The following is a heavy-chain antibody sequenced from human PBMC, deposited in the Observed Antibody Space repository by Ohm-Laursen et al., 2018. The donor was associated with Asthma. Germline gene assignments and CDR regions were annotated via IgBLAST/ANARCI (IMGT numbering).Heavy chain of an antibody. Sequence: SLRLSCAASGFIFSNYGMHWVRQAPGKGLEWVAVIWYDGSNKYYGDSVKGRFTISRDNSKNTLYLQMNSLRAEDTAVYYCARSVDIVAMKPDYYYGMDVWGQGTTVTVSS. CDR3: ARSVDIVAMKPDYYYGMDV. D-gene: IGHD5-12*01. V-gene: IGHV3-33*01. J-gene: IGHJ6*02. CDR2: IWYDGSNK. CDR1: GFIFSNYG.